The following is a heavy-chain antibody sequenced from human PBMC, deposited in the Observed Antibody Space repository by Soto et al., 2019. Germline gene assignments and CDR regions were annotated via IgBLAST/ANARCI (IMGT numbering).Heavy chain of an antibody. CDR1: GYSFTSYW. D-gene: IGHD3-22*01. J-gene: IGHJ3*02. V-gene: IGHV5-51*01. CDR3: ARLGYYDSSPGLENAFDI. Sequence: GESLKISCKGSGYSFTSYWIGWVRQMPGKGLEWMGIIYPGDSDTRYSPSFQGQVTISADKSISTAYLQWSSLKASDTAMYYCARLGYYDSSPGLENAFDIWGQGTMVTVSS. CDR2: IYPGDSDT.